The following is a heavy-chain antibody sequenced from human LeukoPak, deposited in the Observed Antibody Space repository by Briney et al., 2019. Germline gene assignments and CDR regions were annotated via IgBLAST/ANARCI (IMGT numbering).Heavy chain of an antibody. V-gene: IGHV3-33*01. Sequence: GGSLRLSCAASGFTFSSYGMHWVRQASGKGLEWVAVIWYDGSNKYYADSVKGRFTISRDNSKNTLYLQMNSLRAEDTAVYYCARESAVAGRGAFDIWGQGTMVTVSS. CDR3: ARESAVAGRGAFDI. CDR2: IWYDGSNK. J-gene: IGHJ3*02. CDR1: GFTFSSYG. D-gene: IGHD6-19*01.